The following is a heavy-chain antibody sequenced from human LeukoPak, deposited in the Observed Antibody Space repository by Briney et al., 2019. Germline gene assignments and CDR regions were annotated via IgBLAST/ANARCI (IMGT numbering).Heavy chain of an antibody. CDR2: INPNSGGT. J-gene: IGHJ4*02. V-gene: IGHV1-2*02. CDR3: APLGDYVGY. D-gene: IGHD7-27*01. Sequence: ASVKVSCTASGYTFTNNFMHWVRQAPGQGLEWMGWINPNSGGTNYAQKFQGRVTMTRDTSISTAYMELSRLRSDDTAVYYCAPLGDYVGYWGQGTLVTVSS. CDR1: GYTFTNNF.